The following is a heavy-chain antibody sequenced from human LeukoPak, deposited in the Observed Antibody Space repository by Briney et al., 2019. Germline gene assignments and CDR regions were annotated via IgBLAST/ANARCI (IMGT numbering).Heavy chain of an antibody. Sequence: GGSLRLSCAASGFTFSSYSMNWVRQAPGKGLEWISSISSSSSYIYYADSVKGRFTISTDNAKNSLYLQMNSLRAEDTAVYYCARSTDIAAPFDYWGQETVLSVP. CDR1: GFTFSSYS. J-gene: IGHJ4*02. D-gene: IGHD6-13*01. CDR3: ARSTDIAAPFDY. CDR2: ISSSSSYI. V-gene: IGHV3-21*01.